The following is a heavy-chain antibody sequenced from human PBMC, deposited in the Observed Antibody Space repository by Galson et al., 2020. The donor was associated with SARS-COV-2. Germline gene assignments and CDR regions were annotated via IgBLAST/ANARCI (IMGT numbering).Heavy chain of an antibody. D-gene: IGHD6-19*01. CDR1: GYTLTELS. Sequence: ASVQVTCKVSGYTLTELSLHWVRQAPGKGLEWLGGFDPEDGDTIYAQKFQGRVTMTEDTSTDTAYMELSSLRSEDTAVYYCATGPGEAVAGWCDPWGQGTLVSGSS. V-gene: IGHV1-24*01. CDR3: ATGPGEAVAGWCDP. J-gene: IGHJ5*02. CDR2: FDPEDGDT.